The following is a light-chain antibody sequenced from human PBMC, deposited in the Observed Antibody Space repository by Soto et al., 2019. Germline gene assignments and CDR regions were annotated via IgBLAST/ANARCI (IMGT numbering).Light chain of an antibody. CDR3: QQSFSTPPT. V-gene: IGKV1-39*01. Sequence: DIPMTQSPSSLSASVGDRVTITCRASQSIGTYLNWYLQKPGKAPQLLIHAASSLQTGVPSRFSGSGSGTEFTLTISSLQPEDFASFYCQQSFSTPPTLGQGTKLAIK. J-gene: IGKJ2*01. CDR1: QSIGTY. CDR2: AAS.